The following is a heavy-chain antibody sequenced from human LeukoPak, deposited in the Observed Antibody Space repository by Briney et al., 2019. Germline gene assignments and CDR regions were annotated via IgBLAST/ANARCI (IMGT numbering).Heavy chain of an antibody. D-gene: IGHD2-2*01. CDR1: GGSISHYY. CDR3: TRLTVPLRFDP. J-gene: IGHJ5*02. Sequence: SETLSLTCTVSGGSISHYYWSWIRQPPGKGLEWIGYIYYSGSTNYNPSLKSRVTISVDTSKNQFSLKLSSVTAADTAVYYCTRLTVPLRFDPWGQGTLVTVSS. CDR2: IYYSGST. V-gene: IGHV4-59*01.